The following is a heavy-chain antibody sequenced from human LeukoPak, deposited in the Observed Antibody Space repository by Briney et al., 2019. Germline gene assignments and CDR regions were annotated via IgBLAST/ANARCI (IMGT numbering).Heavy chain of an antibody. V-gene: IGHV1-2*02. CDR2: INPNSGGT. CDR1: GYTFTGYY. CDR3: ARAEYYFGSGSFCRH. D-gene: IGHD3-10*01. J-gene: IGHJ4*02. Sequence: ASVKVSCKASGYTFTGYYMHWVRQAPGQGLEWMGWINPNSGGTNYAQKFQGRVTMTRDTSISTAYMELSRLRSDDTAVYYCARAEYYFGSGSFCRHWGQGTLVTVSS.